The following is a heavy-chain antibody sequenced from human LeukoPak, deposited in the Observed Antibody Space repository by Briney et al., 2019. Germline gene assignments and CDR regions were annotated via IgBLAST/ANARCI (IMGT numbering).Heavy chain of an antibody. D-gene: IGHD3-10*01. CDR2: ISSGSTTM. J-gene: IGHJ4*02. V-gene: IGHV3-48*01. Sequence: GGSLRLSCAGSGFTFSSYSMNWVRQAPGKGLEWVSYISSGSTTMYYADSVKGRFTISRDNAKNSLFLQMNSLRAEDTAVYYCARDRWFAAGDYWGQGTPVTVSS. CDR1: GFTFSSYS. CDR3: ARDRWFAAGDY.